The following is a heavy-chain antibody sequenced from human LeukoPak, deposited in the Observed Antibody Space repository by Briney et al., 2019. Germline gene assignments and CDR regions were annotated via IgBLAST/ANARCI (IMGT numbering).Heavy chain of an antibody. CDR2: INPNSGGT. CDR3: ARGSMIVVVDDAFDI. Sequence: ASVKVSCKASRYTFTGYYMHWVRQAPGQGLEWMGWINPNSGGTNYAQKFQGRVTMTRDTSISTAYMELSRLRSDDTAVYYCARGSMIVVVDDAFDIWGQGTMVTVSS. V-gene: IGHV1-2*02. CDR1: RYTFTGYY. D-gene: IGHD3-22*01. J-gene: IGHJ3*02.